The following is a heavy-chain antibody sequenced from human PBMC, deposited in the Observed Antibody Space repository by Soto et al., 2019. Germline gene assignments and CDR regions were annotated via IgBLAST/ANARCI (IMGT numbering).Heavy chain of an antibody. J-gene: IGHJ5*01. V-gene: IGHV4-59*08. CDR3: ARHDHEKIAVAGIYWFYS. CDR1: GGSISSYY. D-gene: IGHD6-19*01. CDR2: IYYSGST. Sequence: SDTLXLTCTVYGGSISSYYWSWIRQSPGKGLEWIGYIYYSGSTNYNPSLKSRVTISVDTSKNQFSLNLSSVTAADTAVYYCARHDHEKIAVAGIYWFYSWGQGTLVTVSS.